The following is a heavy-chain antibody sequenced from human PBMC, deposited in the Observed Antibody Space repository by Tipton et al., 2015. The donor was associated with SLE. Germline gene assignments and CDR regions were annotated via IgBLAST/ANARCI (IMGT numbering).Heavy chain of an antibody. D-gene: IGHD3-3*01. CDR2: ISGSSGTT. Sequence: SLRLSCAASRFTLRSYDMSWVRQAPGKGLEWVSSISGSSGTTYYADSVKGRFTISRDNSKNTLYLQMNSLRAEDTAVYYCAQSSMDFWSGYYPFDYWGQGTLVTVSS. CDR3: AQSSMDFWSGYYPFDY. J-gene: IGHJ4*02. CDR1: RFTLRSYD. V-gene: IGHV3-23*01.